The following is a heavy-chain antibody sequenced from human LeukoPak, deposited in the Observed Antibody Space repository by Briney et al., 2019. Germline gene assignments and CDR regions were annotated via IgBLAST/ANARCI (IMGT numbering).Heavy chain of an antibody. CDR2: IKSKTDGGAT. CDR3: TAEYRDSSGWYGAFDI. Sequence: WIRQPPGKGLEWVGRIKSKTDGGATDFAAPVKGRFTISRDDSRNTLYLHMNSLRIEDTAVYYCTAEYRDSSGWYGAFDIWGQGTMVTVSS. D-gene: IGHD6-19*01. V-gene: IGHV3-15*01. J-gene: IGHJ3*02.